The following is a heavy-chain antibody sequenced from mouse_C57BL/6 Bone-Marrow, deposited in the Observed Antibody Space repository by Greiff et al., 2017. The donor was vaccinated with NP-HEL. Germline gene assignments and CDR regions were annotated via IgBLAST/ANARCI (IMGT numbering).Heavy chain of an antibody. CDR2: IDPSDSYT. CDR1: GYTFTSYW. V-gene: IGHV1-69*01. Sequence: VQLQQPGAELVMPGASVKLSCKASGYTFTSYWMHWVKQRPGQGLEWIGEIDPSDSYTNYNQKFKGKSTLTVDKSSSTASMQLSSLTSEDSSVYYCARGFRSAYWGQGTLVTVSA. J-gene: IGHJ3*01. CDR3: ARGFRSAY.